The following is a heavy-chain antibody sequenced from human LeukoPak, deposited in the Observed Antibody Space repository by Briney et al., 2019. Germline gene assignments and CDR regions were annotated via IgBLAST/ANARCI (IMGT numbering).Heavy chain of an antibody. CDR2: INHSGSS. CDR3: ARDLSDYYGSGSYRPIDAFDI. Sequence: SETLSLTCAVYGGSFSGYYWSWIRQPPGKGLEWIGGINHSGSSNYNPSLKSRVTISIDTSKNQFSLKLSPVTAADTAVYYCARDLSDYYGSGSYRPIDAFDIWGQGTMVTVSS. D-gene: IGHD3-10*01. V-gene: IGHV4-34*01. J-gene: IGHJ3*02. CDR1: GGSFSGYY.